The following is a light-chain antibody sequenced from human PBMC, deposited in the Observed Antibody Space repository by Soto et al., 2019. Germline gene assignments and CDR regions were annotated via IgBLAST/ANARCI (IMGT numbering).Light chain of an antibody. V-gene: IGLV2-14*01. CDR2: EVR. CDR1: NTDVGGYNY. Sequence: QSVLTQPASVSGSPGQSITVSCTGTNTDVGGYNYVSWYQHRPGNAPRLMIYEVRNRLSGVSNRFSGSKSGNTASLTISGLQSEDEADYYCTSYTRTGALVVGSGTMLTVL. CDR3: TSYTRTGALV. J-gene: IGLJ6*01.